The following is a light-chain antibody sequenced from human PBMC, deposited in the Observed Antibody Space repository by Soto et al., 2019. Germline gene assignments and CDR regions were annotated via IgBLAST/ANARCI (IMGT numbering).Light chain of an antibody. V-gene: IGKV1-8*01. CDR3: QQYYSYPWS. CDR2: AAS. J-gene: IGKJ1*01. CDR1: QGISSY. Sequence: AIRMTQYPSSFSASTGDRVTITCRASQGISSYLAWYQQKPGKAPKLLIYAASTLQSGVPSRFSGSGSGTDFTLTISCLQSEDFATYYCQQYYSYPWSFGQ.